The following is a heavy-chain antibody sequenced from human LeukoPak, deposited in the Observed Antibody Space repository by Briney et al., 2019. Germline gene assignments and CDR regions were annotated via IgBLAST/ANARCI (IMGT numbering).Heavy chain of an antibody. V-gene: IGHV4-59*08. J-gene: IGHJ4*02. CDR2: IYYSGST. D-gene: IGHD4-17*01. CDR1: GGSISSYY. CDR3: ARGGTNDFVDYDWDF. Sequence: SETLSLTCTVSGGSISSYYWSWIRQPPGKGLEWIGYIYYSGSTNYNPSLKSRVTISVDTSKNQFSLKLGSVTAADTAVYYCARGGTNDFVDYDWDFWGQGTLVTVSS.